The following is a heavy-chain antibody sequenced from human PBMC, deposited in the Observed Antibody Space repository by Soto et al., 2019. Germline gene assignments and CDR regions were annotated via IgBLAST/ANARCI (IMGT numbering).Heavy chain of an antibody. D-gene: IGHD1-26*01. V-gene: IGHV1-69*13. CDR1: GGTFSSYI. CDR3: ARVVVGTTTDYYYGMDV. Sequence: SVKVSCKGSGGTFSSYIISWVRQAPGQGLEWMGGIIPVFGTANYGQKFQGRVTITADESTSTAYMELRSLRSEDTAVYYCARVVVGTTTDYYYGMDVWGQGTTVTSP. J-gene: IGHJ6*02. CDR2: IIPVFGTA.